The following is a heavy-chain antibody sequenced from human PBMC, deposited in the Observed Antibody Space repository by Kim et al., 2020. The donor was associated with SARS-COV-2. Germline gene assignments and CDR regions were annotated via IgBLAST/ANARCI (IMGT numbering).Heavy chain of an antibody. V-gene: IGHV4-59*13. D-gene: IGHD3-22*01. CDR3: ARAPSYYYDSSGYYYVWYFDL. Sequence: SEPLSLTCTVSGGSISSYYWSWIRQPPGKGLEWIGYIYYSGSTNYNPSLKSRVTISVDTSKNQFSLKLSSVTAADTAVYYCARAPSYYYDSSGYYYVWYFDLWGRGTLVTVSS. CDR2: IYYSGST. J-gene: IGHJ2*01. CDR1: GGSISSYY.